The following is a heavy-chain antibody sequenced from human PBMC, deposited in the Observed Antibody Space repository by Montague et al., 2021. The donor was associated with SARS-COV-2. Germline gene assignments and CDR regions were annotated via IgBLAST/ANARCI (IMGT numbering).Heavy chain of an antibody. J-gene: IGHJ4*02. V-gene: IGHV4-39*07. CDR1: GGTISSSSYD. Sequence: SETLSLTCTVSGGTISSSSYDWGWIRKPPGKGLEWIGCIYYSESTYYNPSLKSPVTISVDTSKNQFSLKLSSVTAADTAVYYCARVKTLGLFDYWGQGTLVTVSS. CDR2: IYYSEST. D-gene: IGHD3-16*01. CDR3: ARVKTLGLFDY.